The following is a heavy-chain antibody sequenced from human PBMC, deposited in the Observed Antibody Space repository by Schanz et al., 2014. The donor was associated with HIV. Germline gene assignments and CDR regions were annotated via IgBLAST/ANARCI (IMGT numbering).Heavy chain of an antibody. J-gene: IGHJ4*01. V-gene: IGHV4-34*01. CDR1: GGSFRGYY. D-gene: IGHD2-21*02. CDR3: ARGDFGGNSVDY. CDR2: VRHTGGT. Sequence: QVQLQQWGAGLLKPSETLNLTCAVYGGSFRGYYWTWIRQFPGVGLEWIGGVRHTGGTNYNPSLKGRVPMPMETSKNHFSLKLTSVTAADTALYFCARGDFGGNSVDYWGHGNLVTVSA.